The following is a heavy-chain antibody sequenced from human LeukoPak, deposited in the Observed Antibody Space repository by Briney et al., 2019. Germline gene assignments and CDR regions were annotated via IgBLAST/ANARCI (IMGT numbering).Heavy chain of an antibody. CDR1: GFLFSSYG. Sequence: PGGSLRLSCAASGFLFSSYGIHWVRQAPGKGLEWVAFIQYDGSKQYYIDSVKGRFTMSRDNSKNTLYLQMNSLRVEDTAVYYCAHWNYPLDYWGQGTLVTVSS. J-gene: IGHJ4*02. D-gene: IGHD1-7*01. CDR2: IQYDGSKQ. CDR3: AHWNYPLDY. V-gene: IGHV3-30*02.